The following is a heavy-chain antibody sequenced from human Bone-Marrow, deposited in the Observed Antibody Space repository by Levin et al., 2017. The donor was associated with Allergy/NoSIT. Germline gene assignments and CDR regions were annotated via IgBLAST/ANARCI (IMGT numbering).Heavy chain of an antibody. CDR3: VKVGSDYRPGGDFYMDV. CDR1: GFSFSAYG. V-gene: IGHV3-23*01. J-gene: IGHJ6*03. D-gene: IGHD2-21*02. CDR2: ISSTGGAT. Sequence: GGSLRLSCEASGFSFSAYGMSWVRQAPGKGLEWVSSISSTGGATYDTDSVKGRFRNFRDNSKNTLYLQMRNVRLEDTAVYYCVKVGSDYRPGGDFYMDVWGKGTAVSVSS.